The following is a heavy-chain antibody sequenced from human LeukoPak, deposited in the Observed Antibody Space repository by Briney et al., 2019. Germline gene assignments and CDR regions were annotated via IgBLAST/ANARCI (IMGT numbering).Heavy chain of an antibody. D-gene: IGHD3-3*01. CDR2: IIGDGSLI. V-gene: IGHV3-74*01. CDR3: ARDALRFRLGAFDI. J-gene: IGHJ3*02. Sequence: GGSLRLSCAASGFTFSNSWMHWVRQDPGRGLVYVSSIIGDGSLIHYADSVKGRFTVSRDNAKNTLYLQMNSLRAEDTAVYYCARDALRFRLGAFDIWGQGTMVTVSS. CDR1: GFTFSNSW.